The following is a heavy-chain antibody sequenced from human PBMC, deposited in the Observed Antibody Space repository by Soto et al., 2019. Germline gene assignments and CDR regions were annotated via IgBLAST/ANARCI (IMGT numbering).Heavy chain of an antibody. D-gene: IGHD1-7*01. CDR3: AKGMGNSVPFDY. CDR2: ISFDGTNK. V-gene: IGHV3-30*18. CDR1: GFTFSNSG. Sequence: QVQLVESGGGVVQPGRSLRLSCAASGFTFSNSGMQRVRQAPVKGLEWVAVISFDGTNKYSTDSVKGRFIISRDNSKNTLYLQMNSLRAEDTAVYYCAKGMGNSVPFDYWGQGTLVTVSS. J-gene: IGHJ4*02.